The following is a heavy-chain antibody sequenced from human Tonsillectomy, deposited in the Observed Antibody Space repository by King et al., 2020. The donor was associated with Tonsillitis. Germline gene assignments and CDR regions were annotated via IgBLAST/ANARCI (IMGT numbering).Heavy chain of an antibody. J-gene: IGHJ4*02. CDR2: IRSRANNYAT. Sequence: VQLVESGGGLVQPGGSLKLSCAASGFTFSASAMHWVRQASGKGLEWVGRIRSRANNYATASAASVRGRFTISRDDSKNTAYLQMNSLKTEDTAMYYCTRPYTSSWYWGGQGTLVTVSS. D-gene: IGHD6-13*01. CDR1: GFTFSASA. CDR3: TRPYTSSWYW. V-gene: IGHV3-73*01.